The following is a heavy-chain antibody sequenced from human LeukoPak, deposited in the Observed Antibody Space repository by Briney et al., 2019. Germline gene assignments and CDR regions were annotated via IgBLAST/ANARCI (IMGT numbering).Heavy chain of an antibody. CDR3: ARDSLRYCSGGSCRYVPYFDY. D-gene: IGHD2-15*01. CDR1: GYTFTSYG. CDR2: ISAYNGNT. V-gene: IGHV1-18*01. Sequence: ASVKVSCKASGYTFTSYGISWVQQAPGQGLEWMGWISAYNGNTNYAQKLQGRVTMTTDTSTSTAYMELRSLRSDDTAVYYCARDSLRYCSGGSCRYVPYFDYWGQGTLVTVSS. J-gene: IGHJ4*02.